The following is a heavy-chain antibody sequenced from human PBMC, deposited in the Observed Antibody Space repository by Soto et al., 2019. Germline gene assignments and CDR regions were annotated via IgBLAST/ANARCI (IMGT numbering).Heavy chain of an antibody. CDR3: AKATGWAKYYFDF. J-gene: IGHJ4*02. V-gene: IGHV3-23*01. CDR1: GFTFSSYA. Sequence: GGSLRLSCAASGFTFSSYAMSWVRQAPGKGLERVSGISGSGGSTFSADSVKGRFTISRDNSKNMLYLQTNSLRAEDTAIYYCAKATGWAKYYFDFWGQGTPVTVSS. CDR2: ISGSGGST. D-gene: IGHD1-1*01.